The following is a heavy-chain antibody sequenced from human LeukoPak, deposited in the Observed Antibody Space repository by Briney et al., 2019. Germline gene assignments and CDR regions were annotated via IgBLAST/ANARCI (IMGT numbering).Heavy chain of an antibody. D-gene: IGHD5-18*01. Sequence: KAGGSLRLSCAASGFTFSSYEMNWVRQAPGKGLEWVSYISSSGSTIYYADSVKGRFTISRDNAKNSLYLQMNSLRAEDTAVYYCARDTEDTAMGRYYYYYYMDVWGKGTTVTISS. CDR1: GFTFSSYE. V-gene: IGHV3-48*03. CDR2: ISSSGSTI. CDR3: ARDTEDTAMGRYYYYYYMDV. J-gene: IGHJ6*03.